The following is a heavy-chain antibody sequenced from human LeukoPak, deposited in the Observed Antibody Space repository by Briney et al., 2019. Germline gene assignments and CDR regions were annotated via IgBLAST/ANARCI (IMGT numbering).Heavy chain of an antibody. J-gene: IGHJ4*02. CDR2: IWYDGSNK. CDR3: AKNEGRWAAYNDY. D-gene: IGHD4-23*01. Sequence: PGRSLRLSCAASGFTFSSCGMHWVRQAPGKGLEWVAVIWYDGSNKYYADSVKGRFTISRDGSKNTLFLQMDGLRAEDTAVYYCAKNEGRWAAYNDYWGQGTLVTVSS. V-gene: IGHV3-30*18. CDR1: GFTFSSCG.